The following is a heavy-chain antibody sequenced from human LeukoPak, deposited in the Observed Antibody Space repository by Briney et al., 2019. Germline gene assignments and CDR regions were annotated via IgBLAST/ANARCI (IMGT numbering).Heavy chain of an antibody. D-gene: IGHD2-15*01. Sequence: GGSLRLSCAASGFTFNIYWIHWVRQAPGKGLVWVSRIDSDGSGTIYADSVKGRFTVSRDNAKNTLYLQMNSLRAEDTAVYYCAREVVGGYFDYWGQGTLVTVSS. J-gene: IGHJ4*02. CDR1: GFTFNIYW. CDR2: IDSDGSGT. V-gene: IGHV3-74*01. CDR3: AREVVGGYFDY.